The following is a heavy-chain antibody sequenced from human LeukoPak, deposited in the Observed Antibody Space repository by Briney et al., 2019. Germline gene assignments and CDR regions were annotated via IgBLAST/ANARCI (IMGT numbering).Heavy chain of an antibody. CDR1: GGSVSRSPYY. Sequence: HSETLSLTCTVSGGSVSRSPYYWGWIRQPPGKGLEWIGNIYYSGSTYYNPSLKSRVTISVDTSKNQFSLKLSSVTAADTAVYYCARPRLLYGSGPTLVWGPGTLVTVSS. D-gene: IGHD3-10*01. J-gene: IGHJ4*02. CDR3: ARPRLLYGSGPTLV. CDR2: IYYSGST. V-gene: IGHV4-39*07.